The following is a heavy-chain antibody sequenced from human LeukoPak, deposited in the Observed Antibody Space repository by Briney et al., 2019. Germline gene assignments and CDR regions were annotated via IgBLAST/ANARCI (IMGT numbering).Heavy chain of an antibody. CDR3: ARDGYNSGAFDI. CDR1: GGTFSSYA. D-gene: IGHD5-24*01. J-gene: IGHJ3*02. CDR2: IIPIFGTA. Sequence: SVKVSCKASGGTFSSYAISWVRQAPGQGLEWMGGIIPIFGTANYAQKFQGGVTITTDESTSTAYMELSSLRSEDTAVYYCARDGYNSGAFDIWGQGTMVTVSS. V-gene: IGHV1-69*05.